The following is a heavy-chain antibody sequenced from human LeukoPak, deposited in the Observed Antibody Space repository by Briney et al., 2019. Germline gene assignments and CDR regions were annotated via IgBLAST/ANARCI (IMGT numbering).Heavy chain of an antibody. Sequence: PSETLSLTCTVSGGSISSSSYYWGWIRQPPGKGLEWIGSMYYSGSTYYNPSLKSRVILSVDTSKNQFSLKLSSVTAADTAVYYCARLFGEWSAIDYWGQGTLVTVSS. CDR3: ARLFGEWSAIDY. V-gene: IGHV4-39*01. CDR1: GGSISSSSYY. D-gene: IGHD3-10*01. CDR2: MYYSGST. J-gene: IGHJ4*02.